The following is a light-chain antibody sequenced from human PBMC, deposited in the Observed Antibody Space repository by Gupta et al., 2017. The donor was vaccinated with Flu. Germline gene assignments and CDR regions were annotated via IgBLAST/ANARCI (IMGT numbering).Light chain of an antibody. CDR3: QQSHSYPCT. V-gene: IGKV1-39*01. J-gene: IGKJ1*01. Sequence: DIQMTQSPSSLSASVGDRVTITCRASQNVDTYVNWYQQKPGKAPNLLIYGRSTVQTGVPSRFSGSGSGTDFSLTINRLHPEDFATYYCQQSHSYPCTFGQGTTLEV. CDR2: GRS. CDR1: QNVDTY.